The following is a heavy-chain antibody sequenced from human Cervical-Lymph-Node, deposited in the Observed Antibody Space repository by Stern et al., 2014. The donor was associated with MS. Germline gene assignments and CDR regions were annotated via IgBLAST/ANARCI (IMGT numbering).Heavy chain of an antibody. V-gene: IGHV3-48*02. CDR1: GFTFSSYS. CDR2: ISSRSSSA. D-gene: IGHD2-21*02. Sequence: EVQLVESGGTLVQPGGSLRLSCAASGFTFSSYSVNWVRQAPGKGLEWVSYISSRSSSAYYADSVKGRFTISRDNAKNSLYLQMNGLRDEDTAVYYCAIDTGNCGGDCYSAWGQGTLVTVSS. CDR3: AIDTGNCGGDCYSA. J-gene: IGHJ5*02.